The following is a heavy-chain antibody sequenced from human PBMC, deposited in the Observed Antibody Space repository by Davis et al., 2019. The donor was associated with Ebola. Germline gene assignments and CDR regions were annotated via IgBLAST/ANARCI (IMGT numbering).Heavy chain of an antibody. Sequence: GESLKISCAASGFTFSSYAMSWVRQAPGKGLEWVSAISGSGGSTYYADSVKGRFTISRANSKNTLYLQMNSLRAEDTAVYYCARAEDDYGEYPDALDIWGQGTVVTVSS. D-gene: IGHD4-17*01. CDR3: ARAEDDYGEYPDALDI. V-gene: IGHV3-23*01. CDR1: GFTFSSYA. J-gene: IGHJ3*02. CDR2: ISGSGGST.